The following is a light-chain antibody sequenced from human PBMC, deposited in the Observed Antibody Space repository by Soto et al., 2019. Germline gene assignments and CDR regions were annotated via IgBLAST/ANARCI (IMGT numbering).Light chain of an antibody. V-gene: IGKV3-20*01. CDR3: QEFASN. J-gene: IGKJ4*01. Sequence: EFVLTQSPGTRSLSPGERATLSCRASQTVRNKYLAWYQQKPGQPPRLLIYDASSRATGSPDRFSGGGSGTDFILTINRLEPEDFAVYYCQEFASNFGGGPKVDIK. CDR1: QTVRNKY. CDR2: DAS.